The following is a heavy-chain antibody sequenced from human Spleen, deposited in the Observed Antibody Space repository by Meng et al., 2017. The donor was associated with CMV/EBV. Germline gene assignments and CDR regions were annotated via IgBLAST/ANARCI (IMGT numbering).Heavy chain of an antibody. CDR1: GFTFGDHA. D-gene: IGHD4-11*01. J-gene: IGHJ5*02. Sequence: GESLKISCTASGFTFGDHAISWVRQAPGKGLEWVSLFSGSDNSTYYADSVRGRFTISRDNSKNTLYLQMNSLRAEDTAFYYCAKDRSKYGHSWFDPWGQGTLVTVSS. V-gene: IGHV3-23*01. CDR3: AKDRSKYGHSWFDP. CDR2: FSGSDNST.